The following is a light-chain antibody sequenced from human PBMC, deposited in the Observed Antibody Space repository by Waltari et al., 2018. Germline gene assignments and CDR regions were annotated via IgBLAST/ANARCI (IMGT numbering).Light chain of an antibody. CDR3: CSYAGSYTLL. CDR2: DVT. V-gene: IGLV2-11*01. J-gene: IGLJ3*02. CDR1: SSDVGGYKL. Sequence: QSALTQPRSVSGSPGQSVTISCTGTSSDVGGYKLVSWYQQHPAKAPKLMIYDVTKRPSGVPDRFSASKSGNTASLTISGLQTEDEADYYCCSYAGSYTLLFGGGTKLTVL.